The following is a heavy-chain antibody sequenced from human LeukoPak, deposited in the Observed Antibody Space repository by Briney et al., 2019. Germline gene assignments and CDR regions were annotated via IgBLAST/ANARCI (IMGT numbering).Heavy chain of an antibody. Sequence: ASVNVSCMSSVCTFNVYYLHWVRQAPGPGLEWMGWINPNSGDTDYGQTFQGRDTMTRDTSISTVYMELSRLRSDDTAVYYCARRGAYCSGGSCYEYWGQGTLVTVSS. CDR2: INPNSGDT. J-gene: IGHJ4*02. D-gene: IGHD2-15*01. CDR3: ARRGAYCSGGSCYEY. V-gene: IGHV1-2*02. CDR1: VCTFNVYY.